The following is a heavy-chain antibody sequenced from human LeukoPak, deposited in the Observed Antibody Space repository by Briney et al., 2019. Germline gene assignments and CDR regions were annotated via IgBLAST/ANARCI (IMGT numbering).Heavy chain of an antibody. CDR1: GFIFSYYW. Sequence: PGGSLRLSCAASGFIFSYYWMSWVRQAPGKGLEWVANIKEDGSDKYYVDSVKGRFTISRHNAENSLYLQMNSLRAEDTAVYDCARYDGGVAIDYWGQGTLVTVSS. V-gene: IGHV3-7*01. D-gene: IGHD3-16*01. CDR2: IKEDGSDK. J-gene: IGHJ4*02. CDR3: ARYDGGVAIDY.